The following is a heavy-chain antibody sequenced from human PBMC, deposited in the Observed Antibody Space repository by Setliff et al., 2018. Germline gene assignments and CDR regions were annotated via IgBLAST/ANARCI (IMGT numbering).Heavy chain of an antibody. Sequence: SETLSLTCTVSGGSISSGDYYWTWIRQPPGKGLEWIGFIYYSGNTFYNPSLKSRLTISVDTSKNLFSLKLSSVTAADTAVYYCARQLYYYGTPGCFDYWGQGTLVTVSS. CDR3: ARQLYYYGTPGCFDY. J-gene: IGHJ4*02. CDR1: GGSISSGDYY. V-gene: IGHV4-30-4*08. D-gene: IGHD3-10*01. CDR2: IYYSGNT.